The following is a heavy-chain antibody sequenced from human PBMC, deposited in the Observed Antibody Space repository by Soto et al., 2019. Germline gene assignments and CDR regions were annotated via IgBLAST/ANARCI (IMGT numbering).Heavy chain of an antibody. CDR2: ISGSDGST. CDR1: GFSFSSYA. J-gene: IGHJ4*02. D-gene: IGHD6-13*01. CDR3: ARDRERDAWYEDY. V-gene: IGHV3-23*01. Sequence: GGSLRLSCVASGFSFSSYAMSWVRQAPGEGLEWVSVISGSDGSTYYAGSVKGRFTISRDDSKNTLYLQMNSLRAEDTAVYYCARDRERDAWYEDYWGQGTLVTSPQ.